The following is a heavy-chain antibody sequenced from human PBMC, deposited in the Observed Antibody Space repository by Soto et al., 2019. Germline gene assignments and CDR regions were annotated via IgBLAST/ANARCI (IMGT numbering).Heavy chain of an antibody. D-gene: IGHD3-3*01. CDR1: GGSISSYY. CDR3: ARDQRYYDFWSGSTPYYYYGMDV. J-gene: IGHJ6*02. CDR2: IYYSGST. V-gene: IGHV4-59*01. Sequence: PSETLSLTCTVSGGSISSYYWSWIRQPPGKGLEWIGYIYYSGSTNYNPSLKSRVTISVDTSKNQFSLQLSSVTAADTAVYYCARDQRYYDFWSGSTPYYYYGMDVWGQGTTVTVSS.